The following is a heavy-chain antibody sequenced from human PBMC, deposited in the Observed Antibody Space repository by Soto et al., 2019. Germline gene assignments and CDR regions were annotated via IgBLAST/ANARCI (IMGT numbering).Heavy chain of an antibody. J-gene: IGHJ4*02. D-gene: IGHD1-7*01. V-gene: IGHV2-5*02. Sequence: SGPTLVKPTQTLTLTCTFSGFSLSTSGVGVGWIRQPPGKALEWLALIYWDDDKRYSPSLKSRLTITKDTSKNQVVLTMTNMDPVDTATYYCAHGFYNWNYEDYYFDYWGQGTLVTVSS. CDR2: IYWDDDK. CDR1: GFSLSTSGVG. CDR3: AHGFYNWNYEDYYFDY.